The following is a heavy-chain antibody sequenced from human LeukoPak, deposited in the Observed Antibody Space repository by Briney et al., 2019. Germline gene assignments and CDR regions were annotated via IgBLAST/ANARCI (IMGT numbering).Heavy chain of an antibody. V-gene: IGHV1-18*01. CDR2: ISAYNGNT. CDR1: GYTFTSYG. Sequence: ASVKVSCKASGYTFTSYGISWVRQAPGQGLEWMGWISAYNGNTNYAQKLQGRVTMTTDTSTSTAYMELRSLRSDDTAVYYCARIRIVVVPAVFDYWGQGTLVTVSS. D-gene: IGHD2-2*01. J-gene: IGHJ4*02. CDR3: ARIRIVVVPAVFDY.